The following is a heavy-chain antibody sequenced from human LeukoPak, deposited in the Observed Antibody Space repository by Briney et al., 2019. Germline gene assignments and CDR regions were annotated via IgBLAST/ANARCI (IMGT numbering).Heavy chain of an antibody. CDR1: GFTFSSYE. Sequence: GGSLRLSCAASGFTFSSYEMNWVRQAPGKGLEWVSYISSSGSTIYHADSVKGRFTISRDNAKNSLYLQMNSLRAEDTAVYYCARSVRIAAAGTGDYWGQGTLVTVSS. CDR2: ISSSGSTI. CDR3: ARSVRIAAAGTGDY. V-gene: IGHV3-48*03. D-gene: IGHD6-13*01. J-gene: IGHJ4*02.